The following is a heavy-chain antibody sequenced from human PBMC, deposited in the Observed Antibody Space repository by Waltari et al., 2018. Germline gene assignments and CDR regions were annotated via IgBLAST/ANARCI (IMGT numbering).Heavy chain of an antibody. CDR3: ARTPETYWFFDL. CDR2: ISSSSTYI. V-gene: IGHV3-21*02. J-gene: IGHJ2*01. CDR1: GLPFSTYS. Sequence: VQLVESGGGLVKPGGSLRLSWSASGLPFSTYSLSWVRQAPGKGLEWVSSISSSSTYIYYADSVNGRFTISRDNAQNSLYLQMNSLRAEDTAVYYCARTPETYWFFDLWGRGTLVTVSS.